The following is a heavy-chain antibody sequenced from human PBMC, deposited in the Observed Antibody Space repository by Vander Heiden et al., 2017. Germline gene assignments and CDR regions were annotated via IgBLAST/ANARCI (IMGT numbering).Heavy chain of an antibody. J-gene: IGHJ6*02. D-gene: IGHD3-3*01. CDR3: ARRLNKFHCDSGSCYRSSLFAVDV. CDR1: GFSMTSSGVG. Sequence: QITLKESGPALLKPTQTLTLTCSVSGFSMTSSGVGVGWIRQPPGRALEWLGLVYWDDDKRYNPSLKSRVSINRDTSKDQVVLTMTNLDPADTGTYFCARRLNKFHCDSGSCYRSSLFAVDVWGQGTTVIVSS. CDR2: VYWDDDK. V-gene: IGHV2-5*02.